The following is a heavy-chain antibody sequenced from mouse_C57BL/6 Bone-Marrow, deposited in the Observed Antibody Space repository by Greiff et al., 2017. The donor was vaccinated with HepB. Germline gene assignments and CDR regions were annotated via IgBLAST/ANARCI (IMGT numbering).Heavy chain of an antibody. CDR1: GFNIKDYY. J-gene: IGHJ2*01. D-gene: IGHD2-4*01. V-gene: IGHV14-1*01. Sequence: EVQLQQSGAELVRPGASVKLSCTASGFNIKDYYMHWVKQRPEQGLEWIGRIDPEDGDTEYAPKFQGKATMTADTSSNTAYLQLSSLTSEDTAVYYCTTYDYDAYYFDYWGQGTTLTVSS. CDR3: TTYDYDAYYFDY. CDR2: IDPEDGDT.